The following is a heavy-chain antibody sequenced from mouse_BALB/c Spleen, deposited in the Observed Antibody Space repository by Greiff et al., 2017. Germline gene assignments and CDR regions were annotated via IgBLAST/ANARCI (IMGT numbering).Heavy chain of an antibody. Sequence: VQLVESGPQLVRPGASVKISCKASGYSFTSYWMHWVKQRPGQGLEWIGMIDPSDSETRLNQKFKDKATLTVDKSSSTAYMQLSSPTSEDSAVYYCARYRYDDYYAMDYWGQGTSVTVSS. J-gene: IGHJ4*01. V-gene: IGHV1S126*01. CDR3: ARYRYDDYYAMDY. CDR2: IDPSDSET. D-gene: IGHD2-14*01. CDR1: GYSFTSYW.